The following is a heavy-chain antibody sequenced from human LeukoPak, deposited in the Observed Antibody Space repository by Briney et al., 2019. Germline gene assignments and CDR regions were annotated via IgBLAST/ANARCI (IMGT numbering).Heavy chain of an antibody. Sequence: PGGSLRLSCAASGFTFSSYSMNWVRQAPGKGLEWVSYISSSSSTIYYADSVKGRFTISRDNAKNSLYLQMNSLRAEDTAVYYCARDSVRHYYDSSHPSGGFDYWGQGTLVTVSS. D-gene: IGHD3-22*01. CDR2: ISSSSSTI. V-gene: IGHV3-48*04. CDR1: GFTFSSYS. CDR3: ARDSVRHYYDSSHPSGGFDY. J-gene: IGHJ4*02.